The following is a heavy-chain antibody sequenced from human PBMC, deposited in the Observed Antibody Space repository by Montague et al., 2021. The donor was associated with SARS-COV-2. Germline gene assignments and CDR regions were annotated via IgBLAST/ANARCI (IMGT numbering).Heavy chain of an antibody. D-gene: IGHD6-19*01. CDR3: PTQEDPSDWIPGPFDF. J-gene: IGHJ4*02. CDR2: NNDRGST. V-gene: IGHV4-39*01. Sequence: SETLSLTCTVSGGSLSSSSCYWVWLRQPTGMGLVCFGSNNDRGSTYPTPSLKSRVFISVVTTKTQLSLTLTSVTAADTAVYYCPTQEDPSDWIPGPFDFWGQGSLLSVSS. CDR1: GGSLSSSSCY.